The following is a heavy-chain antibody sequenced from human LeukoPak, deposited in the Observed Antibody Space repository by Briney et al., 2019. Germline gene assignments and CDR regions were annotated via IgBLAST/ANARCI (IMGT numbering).Heavy chain of an antibody. J-gene: IGHJ4*02. CDR3: ARGGSAVQQLVYY. V-gene: IGHV1-46*01. CDR2: INPGGTNT. Sequence: RASVSVSCTASGYTFTSYYMHWVRQAPGQGLEWMGIINPGGTNTGYAQKFQGRVTMTSDTSTSTVSMELSSLKSEDTAVYYCARGGSAVQQLVYYWGQGTLVTVSS. CDR1: GYTFTSYY. D-gene: IGHD6-6*01.